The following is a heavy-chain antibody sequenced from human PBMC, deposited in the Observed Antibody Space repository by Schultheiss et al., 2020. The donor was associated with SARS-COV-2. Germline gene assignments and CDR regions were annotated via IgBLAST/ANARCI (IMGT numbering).Heavy chain of an antibody. D-gene: IGHD2-15*01. CDR1: GGSISSYY. CDR3: ARGGYCSGGSCYSYWYFDL. Sequence: SETLSLTCTVSGGSISSYYWSWIRQPPGKGLEWIGYIYYSGSTYYNPSLKSRVTISVDTSKNQFSLKLSSVTAADTAVYYCARGGYCSGGSCYSYWYFDLWGRGTLVTVSS. CDR2: IYYSGST. V-gene: IGHV4-59*12. J-gene: IGHJ2*01.